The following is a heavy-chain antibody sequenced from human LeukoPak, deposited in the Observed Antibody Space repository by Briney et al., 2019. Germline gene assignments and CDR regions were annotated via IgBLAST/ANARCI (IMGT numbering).Heavy chain of an antibody. CDR2: INPNSGGT. CDR3: ARQGYYGTFDY. CDR1: GYTFTGYY. V-gene: IGHV1-2*06. J-gene: IGHJ4*02. D-gene: IGHD3-22*01. Sequence: ASVKVSCKASGYTFTGYYMHWVRQAPGQGLEWMGRINPNSGGTNYAQTFQGRVTMTRDTSISTVYMELSRLRSEDTAVYYCARQGYYGTFDYWGQGTLVTVSS.